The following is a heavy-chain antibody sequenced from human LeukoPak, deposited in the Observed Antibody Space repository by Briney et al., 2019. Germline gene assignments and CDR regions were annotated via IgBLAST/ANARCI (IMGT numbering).Heavy chain of an antibody. J-gene: IGHJ4*02. Sequence: GGSLRLSCAASGFTFSNYYVSWIRQTPGKGLEWLSYISGSGGDIHYADSVKGRFTISRDNAKNSLYLQMNSLRAEDTAMYYCARDIRAVGVTLYFDYWGQGILVTVTS. CDR3: ARDIRAVGVTLYFDY. D-gene: IGHD1-26*01. V-gene: IGHV3-11*01. CDR2: ISGSGGDI. CDR1: GFTFSNYY.